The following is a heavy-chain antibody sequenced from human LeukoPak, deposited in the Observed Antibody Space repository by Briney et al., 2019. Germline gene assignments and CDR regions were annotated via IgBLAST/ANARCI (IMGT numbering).Heavy chain of an antibody. Sequence: GGSLRLSCAASGFTVSSNYMSWVRQAPGKGLEWVSVIYSGGSTYYADSVKGRFTISRDNSKNTLHLQMNSLRAEDTAVYYYARDLMGCSSTSCYEQFDYWGQGTLVTVSS. CDR1: GFTVSSNY. CDR2: IYSGGST. CDR3: ARDLMGCSSTSCYEQFDY. V-gene: IGHV3-66*02. J-gene: IGHJ4*02. D-gene: IGHD2-2*01.